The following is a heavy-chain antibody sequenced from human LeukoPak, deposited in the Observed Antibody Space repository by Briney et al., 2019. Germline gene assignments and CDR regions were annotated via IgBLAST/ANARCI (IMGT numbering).Heavy chain of an antibody. CDR2: ISAYNGNT. CDR3: ARVVWTIAVAGTGTYDY. J-gene: IGHJ4*02. CDR1: GGTFSSYA. Sequence: GASVKVSCKASGGTFSSYAISWVRQAPGQGLEWMGWISAYNGNTNYAQKLQGRVTMTTDTSTSTAYMELRSLRSDDTAVYYCARVVWTIAVAGTGTYDYWGQGTLVTVSS. D-gene: IGHD6-19*01. V-gene: IGHV1-18*01.